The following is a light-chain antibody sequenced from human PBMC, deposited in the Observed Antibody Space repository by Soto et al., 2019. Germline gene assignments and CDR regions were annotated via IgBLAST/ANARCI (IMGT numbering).Light chain of an antibody. CDR2: DVS. Sequence: AIQLTQSPSSLSATVGDTVTITCRASRGIGNSVAWYQQKPGSPPRLLISDVSTLETGVPSRFSGSESGTSFPLTISSLQPEDFGTYYCQQFTTYPLMVGGGTKLEI. V-gene: IGKV1-13*02. CDR3: QQFTTYPLM. J-gene: IGKJ4*02. CDR1: RGIGNS.